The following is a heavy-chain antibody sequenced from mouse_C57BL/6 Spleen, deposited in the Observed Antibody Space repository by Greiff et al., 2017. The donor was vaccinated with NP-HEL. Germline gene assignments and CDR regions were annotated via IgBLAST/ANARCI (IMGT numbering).Heavy chain of an antibody. D-gene: IGHD1-1*01. V-gene: IGHV1-20*01. CDR3: ARSNGSSLFDY. J-gene: IGHJ2*01. Sequence: VQLQQSGPELVKPGDSVKISCKASGYSFTGYFMNWVMQSPGKSIEWIGRINPYNGDTFYNQKFKGKATLTVDKSSSTAHMELRSLTSEDSAVYYCARSNGSSLFDYWGQGTTLTVSS. CDR2: INPYNGDT. CDR1: GYSFTGYF.